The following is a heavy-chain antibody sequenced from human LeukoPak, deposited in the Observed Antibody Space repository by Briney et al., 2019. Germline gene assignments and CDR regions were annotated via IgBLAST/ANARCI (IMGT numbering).Heavy chain of an antibody. J-gene: IGHJ4*02. CDR2: LYNTGNT. Sequence: GGSLRLSCAASGFTVNSNYLSWVRQAPGKGLEWVSTLYNTGNTYYANSVKGRFSISRDNSKNTLFLQMNSLRAEDTAVYYCVGGSGWLPDYWGQGTLVTVSS. CDR1: GFTVNSNY. CDR3: VGGSGWLPDY. V-gene: IGHV3-53*01. D-gene: IGHD6-19*01.